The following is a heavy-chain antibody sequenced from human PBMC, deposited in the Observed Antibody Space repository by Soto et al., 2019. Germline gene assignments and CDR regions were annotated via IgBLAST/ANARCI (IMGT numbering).Heavy chain of an antibody. J-gene: IGHJ4*02. Sequence: QITLKESGPTLVKPTQTLTLTCTFSGFSLSTSGVGVGWIRQPPGKALEWLALIYWDDDKRYSPSLNSRLTTTXXTSKNQVVRTMTNMDPVDTATYYCAHSRPPRLLDHWGQGTLVTVSS. V-gene: IGHV2-5*02. CDR1: GFSLSTSGVG. CDR2: IYWDDDK. CDR3: AHSRPPRLLDH. D-gene: IGHD6-6*01.